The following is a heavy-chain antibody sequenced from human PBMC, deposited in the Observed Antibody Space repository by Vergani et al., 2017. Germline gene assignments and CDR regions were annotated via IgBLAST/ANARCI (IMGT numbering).Heavy chain of an antibody. CDR1: GFRFSSYG. CDR2: IWYDGSNK. CDR3: ARGRYYYGSGSPGFYYGMDV. D-gene: IGHD3-10*01. V-gene: IGHV3-33*01. J-gene: IGHJ6*02. Sequence: QVQLVESGGGVVQPGRSLRLSCAASGFRFSSYGMNWVRQAPGKGLEWVAVIWYDGSNKYYADSVKGRFTISRDNSQNTVNLQMNSLRVDDTAVYYCARGRYYYGSGSPGFYYGMDVWGQGTTVTVSS.